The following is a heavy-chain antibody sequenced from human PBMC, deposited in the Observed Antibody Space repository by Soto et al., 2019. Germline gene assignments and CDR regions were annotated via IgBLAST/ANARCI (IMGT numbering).Heavy chain of an antibody. CDR1: GFTFDDYA. V-gene: IGHV3-9*01. Sequence: EVQLVESGGGLVQPGRSLRLSCAASGFTFDDYAMHWVRQAPGKGLEWVSGISWNSGSIGYADSVKGRFTISRDNAKNSLYLQMNSLRAEDTALYYCAKDPSPYGSKHDDAFDVWGQGTMVTVSS. D-gene: IGHD3-10*01. CDR2: ISWNSGSI. J-gene: IGHJ3*01. CDR3: AKDPSPYGSKHDDAFDV.